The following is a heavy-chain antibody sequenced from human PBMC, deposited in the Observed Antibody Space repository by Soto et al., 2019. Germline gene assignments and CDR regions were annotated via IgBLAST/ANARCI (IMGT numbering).Heavy chain of an antibody. V-gene: IGHV4-59*08. CDR2: ISDTGST. CDR1: GGSISRYY. CDR3: ARRGGYPFALDT. J-gene: IGHJ3*02. D-gene: IGHD1-26*01. Sequence: QVQLQESGPGLVKPSETLSLTCAVSGGSISRYYWSWIRQPPGKGLEWIGYISDTGSTNYNASLRSRVTISVDTSKNQFSPKLRSVTAADTAVYYCARRGGYPFALDTWGQGTMVIVSS.